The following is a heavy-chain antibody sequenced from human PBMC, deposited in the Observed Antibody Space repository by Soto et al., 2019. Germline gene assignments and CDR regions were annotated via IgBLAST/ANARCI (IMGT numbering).Heavy chain of an antibody. V-gene: IGHV4-4*02. Sequence: RRAPGKGLEWIGEIYYSGSTNYNPSLKSRVTISVDKSKNQLSLKVTSLTAADTAIYYCARGLAAEGFFDYWGQGTPVTVSS. CDR3: ARGLAAEGFFDY. D-gene: IGHD6-13*01. CDR2: IYYSGST. J-gene: IGHJ4*02.